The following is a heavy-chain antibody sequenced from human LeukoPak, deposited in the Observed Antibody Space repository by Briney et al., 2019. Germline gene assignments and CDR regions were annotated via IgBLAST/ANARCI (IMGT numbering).Heavy chain of an antibody. CDR2: IYTSGST. J-gene: IGHJ4*02. Sequence: PSQTLSLTCTVSGGSISSGSYYWSWIRQPAGKGLEWIGRIYTSGSTNYNPSLKSRVTISVDTSKNQFSLKLRSVTAADTAVYYCARHGYLSANWGQGTLVTVSS. D-gene: IGHD3-22*01. CDR1: GGSISSGSYY. V-gene: IGHV4-61*02. CDR3: ARHGYLSAN.